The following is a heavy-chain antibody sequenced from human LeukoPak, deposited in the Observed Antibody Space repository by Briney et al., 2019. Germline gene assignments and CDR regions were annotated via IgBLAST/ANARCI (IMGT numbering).Heavy chain of an antibody. Sequence: PGGSLRLSCAASGFTFSSYSTNWVRQAPGKGLEWVSSISSSGSYIYHADSVKGRFTISRDNSKNTLYLQMNSLRAEDTAVYYCAKDRVTMIVVVISGGFDYWGQGTLVTVSS. V-gene: IGHV3-21*04. CDR1: GFTFSSYS. CDR2: ISSSGSYI. D-gene: IGHD3-22*01. CDR3: AKDRVTMIVVVISGGFDY. J-gene: IGHJ4*02.